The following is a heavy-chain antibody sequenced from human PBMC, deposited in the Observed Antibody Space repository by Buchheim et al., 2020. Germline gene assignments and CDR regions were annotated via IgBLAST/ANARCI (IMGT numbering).Heavy chain of an antibody. J-gene: IGHJ6*01. V-gene: IGHV1-69*04. CDR1: GGTFSSYA. Sequence: VKKPGSPVKVSCKASGGTFSSYAISWVRQAPGQGLEWMGRIIPILGIANYAQKFQGRVTITADKSTSTAYMELSSLRSEDTAVYYCARDGSSWGNPYYYYGMDVWGQGTT. CDR2: IIPILGIA. D-gene: IGHD6-13*01. CDR3: ARDGSSWGNPYYYYGMDV.